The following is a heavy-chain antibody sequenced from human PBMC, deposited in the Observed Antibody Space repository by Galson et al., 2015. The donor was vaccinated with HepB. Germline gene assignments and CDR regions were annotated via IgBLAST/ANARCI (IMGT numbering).Heavy chain of an antibody. CDR1: GYTFTSYW. CDR2: FYPGDSDT. CDR3: ARRGYSYDYYFDY. D-gene: IGHD5-18*01. Sequence: QSGAEVKQPGESLKISCKGSGYTFTSYWIGWVRQMPGKGLEWMGIFYPGDSDTRYSPSFQGQVTISADKSISTAYLQWSSLKASDTAMYYCARRGYSYDYYFDYWGQGTLVTVSS. J-gene: IGHJ4*02. V-gene: IGHV5-51*01.